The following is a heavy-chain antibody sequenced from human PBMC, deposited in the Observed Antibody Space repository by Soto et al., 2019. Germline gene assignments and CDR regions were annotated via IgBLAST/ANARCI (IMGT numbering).Heavy chain of an antibody. CDR1: GFTFSDHW. CDR3: ARDRYGDPLWGQDDFDY. CDR2: VNGDGTPT. J-gene: IGHJ4*02. Sequence: LRLSCAASGFTFSDHWMHWVRQAPGEGLMCVARVNGDGTPTSYADSVKGRFTISRDNAKNTLYLQMNSLRAEDTAVYYCARDRYGDPLWGQDDFDYWGQGTLVTVSS. D-gene: IGHD4-17*01. V-gene: IGHV3-74*01.